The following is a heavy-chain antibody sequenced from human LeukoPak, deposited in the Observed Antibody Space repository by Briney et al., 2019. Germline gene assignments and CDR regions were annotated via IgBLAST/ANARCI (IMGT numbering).Heavy chain of an antibody. D-gene: IGHD2-15*01. J-gene: IGHJ4*02. CDR2: ISESGSTI. CDR3: ARGSGHCEDNSCHHSDY. V-gene: IGHV3-48*03. Sequence: GGSLRVSCAASGFNLRTYEMNWVRQAPGKGLEWVAYISESGSTIYYADSVKGRFTISRDNAKNSLYLQLNSLRADDTAVYYCARGSGHCEDNSCHHSDYWGQGTLVTVSS. CDR1: GFNLRTYE.